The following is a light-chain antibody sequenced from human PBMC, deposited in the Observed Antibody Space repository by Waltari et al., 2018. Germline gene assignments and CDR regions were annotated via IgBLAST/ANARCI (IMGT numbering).Light chain of an antibody. J-gene: IGLJ3*02. CDR3: AAWDDNLGGV. Sequence: QSVLTQPPSASGTPGQRVTISCSGSRSTVGSNFVFWYQQLPGAAPKLLIFKNNQRPSGVPDRFSGSKSGTSASLDISGLRSEDEADYYCAAWDDNLGGVFGGGTKLTVL. CDR2: KNN. V-gene: IGLV1-47*01. CDR1: RSTVGSNF.